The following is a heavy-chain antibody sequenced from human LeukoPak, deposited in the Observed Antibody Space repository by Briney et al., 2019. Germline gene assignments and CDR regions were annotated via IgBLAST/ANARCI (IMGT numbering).Heavy chain of an antibody. V-gene: IGHV3-23*01. CDR2: ISGSGGST. D-gene: IGHD5-24*01. CDR1: GFTFSSYA. CDR3: ANRDGYNYYFDY. J-gene: IGHJ4*02. Sequence: GGSLRLSCAASGFTFSSYAMSCVRQAPGKGLEWVSAISGSGGSTYYADSVKGRFTISRDNSKNTLYLQMNSLRAEDTAVYYCANRDGYNYYFDYWGQGTLVTVSS.